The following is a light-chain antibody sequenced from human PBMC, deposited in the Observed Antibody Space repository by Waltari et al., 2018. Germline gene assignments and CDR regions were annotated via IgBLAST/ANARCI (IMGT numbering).Light chain of an antibody. V-gene: IGKV1-NL1*01. J-gene: IGKJ4*01. Sequence: DIHMTQSPSSLSASTGNRVTITCRASQGISNSLAWYQQKPGNAPTLLLSDSSRLETGVPSRFTGSRSGTDYTLTISSLQPEDFASYYCQQYYSIPLTFGGGTKVEIK. CDR2: DSS. CDR3: QQYYSIPLT. CDR1: QGISNS.